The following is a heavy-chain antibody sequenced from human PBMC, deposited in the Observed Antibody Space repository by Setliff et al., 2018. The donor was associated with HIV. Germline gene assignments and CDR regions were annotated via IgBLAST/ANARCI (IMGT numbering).Heavy chain of an antibody. CDR2: IYYSGST. V-gene: IGHV4-39*01. D-gene: IGHD6-13*01. J-gene: IGHJ5*02. CDR1: RSNSYY. CDR3: ARLRAAGTVHYFDP. Sequence: SETLSLTCIRSNSYYWGWIRQPPGKRLEWIGSIYYSGSTYYNPSLQSRVAISVDTSRRQLSLKLRSVTAADTAVYYCARLRAAGTVHYFDPWGQGTQVTVS.